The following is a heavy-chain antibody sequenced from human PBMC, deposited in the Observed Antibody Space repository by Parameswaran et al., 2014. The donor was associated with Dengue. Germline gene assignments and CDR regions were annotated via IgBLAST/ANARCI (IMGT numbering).Heavy chain of an antibody. CDR3: ARAFGSSSSWGYWYFDL. CDR2: ISRSSSYI. D-gene: IGHD6-6*01. J-gene: IGHJ2*01. Sequence: KWIRQPPGKGLEWVSSISRSSSYIYYADSVRGRFTISRDNAKNSLYLQMNSLRAEDTAVYYCARAFGSSSSWGYWYFDLWGRGTLVTVSS. V-gene: IGHV3-21*01.